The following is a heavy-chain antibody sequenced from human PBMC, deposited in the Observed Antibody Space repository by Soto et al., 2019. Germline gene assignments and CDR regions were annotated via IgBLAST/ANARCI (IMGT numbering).Heavy chain of an antibody. Sequence: PEGSLRLSCISSGFTFRTYTMNWVRQAPGKGLEWVSGIRGFSPYTFYAESVKGRFTISRDNAKNSLYLQMNSLRAEDTAVYYCARDRGYDAHDYYYNDLDVWGQGXTVTVYS. CDR2: IRGFSPYT. CDR3: ARDRGYDAHDYYYNDLDV. D-gene: IGHD2-15*01. CDR1: GFTFRTYT. V-gene: IGHV3-21*01. J-gene: IGHJ6*03.